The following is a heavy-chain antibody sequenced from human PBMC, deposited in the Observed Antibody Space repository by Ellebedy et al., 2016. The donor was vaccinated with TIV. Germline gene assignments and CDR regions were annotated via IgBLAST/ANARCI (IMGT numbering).Heavy chain of an antibody. Sequence: GESLKISCAASAFPFSSYGMHWVRLAPGKGLEWVAVIWSDGSVKYYADSVKGRFTISRDNSKNTLWLQMSSLRAEDTAVYYCVKNPSLGRRAGWYVDLWGRGTLVTVSS. V-gene: IGHV3-30*02. J-gene: IGHJ2*01. CDR3: VKNPSLGRRAGWYVDL. D-gene: IGHD6-13*01. CDR1: AFPFSSYG. CDR2: IWSDGSVK.